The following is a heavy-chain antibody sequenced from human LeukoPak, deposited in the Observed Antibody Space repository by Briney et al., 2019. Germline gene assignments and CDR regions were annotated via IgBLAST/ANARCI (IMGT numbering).Heavy chain of an antibody. CDR2: IYYSGNT. V-gene: IGHV4-59*01. CDR3: ARRETVTYGDY. CDR1: SGSISTYY. D-gene: IGHD4-17*01. Sequence: PSETLSLTCTVSSGSISTYYWSWIRQPPGKGLEWIGFIYYSGNTNYNPSLKSRVTIVVDTSKNQFSLILSSVTAADTAIYFCARRETVTYGDYWGQGALVTVYS. J-gene: IGHJ4*02.